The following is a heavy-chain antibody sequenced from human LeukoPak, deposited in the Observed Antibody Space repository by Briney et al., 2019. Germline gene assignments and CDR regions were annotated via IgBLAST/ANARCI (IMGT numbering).Heavy chain of an antibody. V-gene: IGHV1-2*02. Sequence: GASVKVSCKASGYTFTGYYMHWVRQAPGQGLEWMGWINPNSGGTNYAQKFQGRVTMTRDTSISTAYMVLSRLRSDDTAVYYCARDPDSSGYYWFDPWGQGTLVTVSS. CDR2: INPNSGGT. D-gene: IGHD3-22*01. J-gene: IGHJ5*02. CDR1: GYTFTGYY. CDR3: ARDPDSSGYYWFDP.